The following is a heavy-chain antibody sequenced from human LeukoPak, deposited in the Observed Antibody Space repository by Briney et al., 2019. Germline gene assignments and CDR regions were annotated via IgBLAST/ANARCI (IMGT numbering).Heavy chain of an antibody. CDR3: ARGNWFGDY. D-gene: IGHD3-10*01. Sequence: GRSLRLSCAASGLTFSSYDMHWVRQAPGKGLEWVAVISYDGSNKYSADSVKGRFTISRDNSKNTLYLQMNSLRAEDTALYYCARGNWFGDYWGQGTLVTVSS. V-gene: IGHV3-30-3*01. J-gene: IGHJ4*02. CDR2: ISYDGSNK. CDR1: GLTFSSYD.